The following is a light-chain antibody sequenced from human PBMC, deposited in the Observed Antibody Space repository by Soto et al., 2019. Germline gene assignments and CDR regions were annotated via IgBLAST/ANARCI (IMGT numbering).Light chain of an antibody. CDR2: DAS. CDR1: QSLSNNY. CDR3: HQFGNSPT. V-gene: IGKV3D-20*01. Sequence: EIVLTQSPATLSLSPGERVTLSCGASQSLSNNYLAWYQQRPGLAPRLLIFDASSRATGIPDRFSGSGSGTDFTLTISRLEPEDFAVYYCHQFGNSPTFGGGTKVEFE. J-gene: IGKJ4*01.